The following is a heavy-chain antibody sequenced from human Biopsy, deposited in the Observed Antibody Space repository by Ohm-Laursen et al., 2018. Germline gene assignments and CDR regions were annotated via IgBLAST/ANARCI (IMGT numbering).Heavy chain of an antibody. Sequence: PSQTLSLTCSVSGASVKTSGYFWAWIRQRPGKGLEWIGYISYNERTHYNPSLTSRLAISFDTSNNRISLQLRSVSVADTAVYYCVRKPKTGTAEAWYFDLWGRGSPVTVPS. CDR3: VRKPKTGTAEAWYFDL. D-gene: IGHD3-9*01. J-gene: IGHJ2*01. CDR2: ISYNERT. CDR1: GASVKTSGYF. V-gene: IGHV4-31*03.